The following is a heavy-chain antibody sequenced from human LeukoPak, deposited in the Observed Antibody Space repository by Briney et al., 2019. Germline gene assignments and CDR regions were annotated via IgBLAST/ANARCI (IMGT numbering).Heavy chain of an antibody. Sequence: GGSLRLSCAASGFTFSTYEMNWVRQAPGKGLEWVSYISSSGSTIYYADAVKGRFTISRDNAKNSLYLQMNSLRAEDTAVYYCARVLHKRNYDGSDYYGYWGQGVLVTVSS. V-gene: IGHV3-48*03. CDR3: ARVLHKRNYDGSDYYGY. CDR2: ISSSGSTI. CDR1: GFTFSTYE. J-gene: IGHJ4*02. D-gene: IGHD3-22*01.